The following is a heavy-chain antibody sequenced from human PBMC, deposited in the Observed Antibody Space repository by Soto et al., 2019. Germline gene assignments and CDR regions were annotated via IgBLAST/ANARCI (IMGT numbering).Heavy chain of an antibody. D-gene: IGHD3-16*02. CDR3: AGGTIGERPYFYMDV. CDR2: VSGHNGNT. Sequence: QVQLVQSGGEVKKPGASVRVSCKASGYPFISYGISWVRQATGQGPEWMGWVSGHNGNTYYAQKFQGRVTLTTDTSTNTAYMELRSLRSDDTAVYYCAGGTIGERPYFYMDVWGKGTPVTVSS. J-gene: IGHJ6*03. V-gene: IGHV1-18*01. CDR1: GYPFISYG.